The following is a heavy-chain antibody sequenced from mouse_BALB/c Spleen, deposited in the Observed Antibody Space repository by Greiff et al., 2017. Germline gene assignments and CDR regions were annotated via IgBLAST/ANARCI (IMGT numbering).Heavy chain of an antibody. Sequence: QVQLKESGPGLVAPSQSLSITCTVSGFSLTSYGVHWVRQPPGKGLEWLGVIWAGGSTNYNSALMSRLSISKDNSKSQVFLKMNSLQTDDTAMYYCARDEGYYWFAYWGQGTLVTVSA. CDR1: GFSLTSYG. V-gene: IGHV2-9*02. CDR3: ARDEGYYWFAY. CDR2: IWAGGST. J-gene: IGHJ3*01. D-gene: IGHD2-3*01.